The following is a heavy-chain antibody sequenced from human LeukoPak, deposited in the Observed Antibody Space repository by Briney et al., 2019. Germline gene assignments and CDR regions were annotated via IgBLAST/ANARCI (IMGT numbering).Heavy chain of an antibody. V-gene: IGHV4-34*01. J-gene: IGHJ4*02. CDR1: GGSFRGYY. CDR2: ISHSGST. D-gene: IGHD3-3*01. CDR3: ARGVNYDIWGGYYSARGNLDY. Sequence: SETLSLTCAVYGGSFRGYYWSWIRQPPGKGLEWIGEISHSGSTNYNPSLKSRVTISVDTSKNQFSLKLSSVTAADTAVYYCARGVNYDIWGGYYSARGNLDYWGQGTLVTVSS.